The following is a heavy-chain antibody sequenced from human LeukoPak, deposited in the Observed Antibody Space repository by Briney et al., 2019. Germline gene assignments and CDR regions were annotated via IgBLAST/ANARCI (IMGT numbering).Heavy chain of an antibody. D-gene: IGHD3-22*01. J-gene: IGHJ5*02. CDR2: INPNSGGT. Sequence: ASVKDSCKASGYTFTSYGISWVRQAPGQGLEWMGWINPNSGGTNYAQKFQGRVTMTRDTSISTAYMELSRLRSDDTAVYYCARSGDTYYYDSSGYYDWSDPWGQGTLVTVSS. V-gene: IGHV1-2*02. CDR3: ARSGDTYYYDSSGYYDWSDP. CDR1: GYTFTSYG.